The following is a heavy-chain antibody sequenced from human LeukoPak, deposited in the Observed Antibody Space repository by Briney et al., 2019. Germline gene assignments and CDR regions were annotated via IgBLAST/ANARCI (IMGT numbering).Heavy chain of an antibody. CDR1: GFTSSSYS. CDR3: AREYSSSSGRAFDI. V-gene: IGHV3-48*01. Sequence: PGGSLRLSCAASGFTSSSYSMNWVRQAPGKGLEWVSYISSSSSAIYYADSAKGRFTISRDNAKNSLFLQMNSLRADDTAVYYCAREYSSSSGRAFDIWGQGTMVTVSS. J-gene: IGHJ3*02. CDR2: ISSSSSAI. D-gene: IGHD6-6*01.